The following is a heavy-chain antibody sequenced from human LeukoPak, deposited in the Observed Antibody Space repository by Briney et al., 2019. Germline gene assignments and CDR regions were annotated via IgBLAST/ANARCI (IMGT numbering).Heavy chain of an antibody. Sequence: PSETLSLTCTVSGYSISTSNWWGWIRQPPGKGLEWIGYIYYSGSTYYNPSLKSRVTMSVDTSNNQFSLKLTSVTAVDTAVYYCARNYGHGLAKGFDIWGQGTMVTVSS. J-gene: IGHJ3*02. CDR1: GYSISTSNW. CDR2: IYYSGST. D-gene: IGHD3-10*01. CDR3: ARNYGHGLAKGFDI. V-gene: IGHV4-28*01.